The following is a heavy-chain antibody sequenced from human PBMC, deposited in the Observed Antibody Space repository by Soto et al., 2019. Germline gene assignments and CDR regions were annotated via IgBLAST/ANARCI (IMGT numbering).Heavy chain of an antibody. CDR1: GGSISSHY. D-gene: IGHD2-21*01. CDR3: ARLRIATNNYKWFDP. CDR2: IYSTGST. J-gene: IGHJ5*02. Sequence: SETLSLTCTVSGGSISSHYWSWIRQSAGKGLEWIGRIYSTGSTNYSPSLKSRVTMSVDTSKNQFSLKLTSVTAADTAVYYCARLRIATNNYKWFDPWGQGTLVTVSS. V-gene: IGHV4-4*07.